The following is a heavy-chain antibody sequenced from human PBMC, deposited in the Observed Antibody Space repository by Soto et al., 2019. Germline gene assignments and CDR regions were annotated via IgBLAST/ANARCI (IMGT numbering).Heavy chain of an antibody. CDR3: ARSIGSSSFYFDF. CDR1: VGTFSNYA. D-gene: IGHD6-6*01. CDR2: FIPVFGTT. Sequence: QVQLVQSGAEVQTPGSSVKVSCKASVGTFSNYAISWVRQAPGQGLEWMGGFIPVFGTTHYAQKFEGRVTITADDSTNTDMELRGLRSEDTALYYCARSIGSSSFYFDFWGQGTLITVSS. V-gene: IGHV1-69*01. J-gene: IGHJ4*02.